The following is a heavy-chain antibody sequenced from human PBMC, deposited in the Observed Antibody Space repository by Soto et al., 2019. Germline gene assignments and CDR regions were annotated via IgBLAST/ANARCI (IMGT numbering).Heavy chain of an antibody. J-gene: IGHJ4*01. Sequence: PSETLSLTCTVSGGSISSSSYYWGWIRQPPGKGLEWIGSIYYSGSTYYNPSLKSRVTISVDTSKNQFSLKLSSVTAADTAVYSCARHYYFVSSGFDYWGHGTLVTVSS. CDR1: GGSISSSSYY. CDR2: IYYSGST. CDR3: ARHYYFVSSGFDY. D-gene: IGHD3-22*01. V-gene: IGHV4-39*01.